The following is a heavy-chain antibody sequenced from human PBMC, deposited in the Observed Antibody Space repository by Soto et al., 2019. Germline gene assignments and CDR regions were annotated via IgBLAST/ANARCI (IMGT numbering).Heavy chain of an antibody. J-gene: IGHJ4*02. CDR3: ARGYYKQIPPGLEY. CDR1: GFTFSSYS. Sequence: VGAGGSLRLSCAASGFTFSSYSMNWVRQAPGKGLEWVSYISSSSSTIYYADSVKGRFTISRDNAKNSLYLQMNSLRAEDTAVYYCARGYYKQIPPGLEYWGQGTLVTVSS. CDR2: ISSSSSTI. V-gene: IGHV3-48*01. D-gene: IGHD3-10*01.